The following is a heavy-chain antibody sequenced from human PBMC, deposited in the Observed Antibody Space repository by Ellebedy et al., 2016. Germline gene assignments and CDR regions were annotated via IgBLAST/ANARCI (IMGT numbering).Heavy chain of an antibody. J-gene: IGHJ4*02. V-gene: IGHV3-48*02. CDR2: ISSSSSTI. CDR3: ARVPESQRYSGSYPHDY. D-gene: IGHD1-26*01. Sequence: GESLKISCAASGFTFSSYSMNWVRQAPGKGLEWVSYISSSSSTIYYADSVKGRFTISRDNAKNSLYLQMNSLRDEDTAVYYCARVPESQRYSGSYPHDYWGQGTLVTVSS. CDR1: GFTFSSYS.